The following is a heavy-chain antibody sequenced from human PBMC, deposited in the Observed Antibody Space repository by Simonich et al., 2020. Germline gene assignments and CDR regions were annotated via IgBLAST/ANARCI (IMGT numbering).Heavy chain of an antibody. D-gene: IGHD3-22*01. Sequence: GGGLVQPGGSLRLSCAASGFTFSSYAMSWVRQAPGKGVEWVSAIRGSGGSTYYADSVKGRFTISRDNSKNTLYLQMNSLRAEDTAVYYCAKDLGERITMIVVVIDAFDIWGQGTMVTVSS. J-gene: IGHJ3*02. V-gene: IGHV3-23*01. CDR1: GFTFSSYA. CDR2: IRGSGGST. CDR3: AKDLGERITMIVVVIDAFDI.